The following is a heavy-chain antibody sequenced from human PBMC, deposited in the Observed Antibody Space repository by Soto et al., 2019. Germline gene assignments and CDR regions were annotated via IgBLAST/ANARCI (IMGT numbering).Heavy chain of an antibody. CDR1: GYTFTGYY. CDR3: ARDARYSGYVYYYYGMDV. V-gene: IGHV1-2*04. Sequence: ASVKVSCKASGYTFTGYYMHWVRQAPGQGLEWMGWINPNSGGTNYAQKFQGWVTMTRDTSISTAYMELSRLRSDDTAVYYCARDARYSGYVYYYYGMDVWGQGTTVTVSS. J-gene: IGHJ6*02. D-gene: IGHD5-12*01. CDR2: INPNSGGT.